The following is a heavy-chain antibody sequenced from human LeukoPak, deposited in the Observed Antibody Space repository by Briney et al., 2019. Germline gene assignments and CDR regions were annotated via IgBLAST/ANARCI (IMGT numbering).Heavy chain of an antibody. CDR2: IIPILGIA. CDR1: GGTFSSYA. Sequence: ASVKVSCKASGGTFSSYAISWVRQAPGQGLEWMGRIIPILGIANYAQKFQGRVTITADKSTCTAYMELSSLRSEDTAVYYCARVHCSGGSCYLAHLDYWGQGTLVTVSS. J-gene: IGHJ4*02. D-gene: IGHD2-15*01. V-gene: IGHV1-69*04. CDR3: ARVHCSGGSCYLAHLDY.